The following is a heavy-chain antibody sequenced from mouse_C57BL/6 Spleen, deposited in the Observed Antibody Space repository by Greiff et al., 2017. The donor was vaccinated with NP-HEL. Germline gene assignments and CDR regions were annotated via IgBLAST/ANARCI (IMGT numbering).Heavy chain of an antibody. Sequence: QVQLQQPGAELVKPGASVKLSCKASGYTFTSYWMHWVKQRPGQGLEWIGMIHPNSGSTNYNEKFKSKATLTVDKSSSTAYMQLSSLTSEDSAVYLCARSDYYGSGTYWGQGTTLTVSS. J-gene: IGHJ2*01. D-gene: IGHD1-1*01. CDR3: ARSDYYGSGTY. CDR2: IHPNSGST. V-gene: IGHV1-64*01. CDR1: GYTFTSYW.